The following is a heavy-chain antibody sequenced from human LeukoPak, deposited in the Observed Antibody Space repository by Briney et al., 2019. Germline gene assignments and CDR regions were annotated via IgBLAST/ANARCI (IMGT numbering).Heavy chain of an antibody. V-gene: IGHV4-31*03. CDR2: IYYSGST. CDR1: GGSISSGGYS. CDR3: ARASSALTIFGEIDY. J-gene: IGHJ4*02. D-gene: IGHD3-3*01. Sequence: PSETLSLTCTVSGGSISSGGYSWSWIRQHPGKGLEGIGYIYYSGSTYYNPSLKSRVTISVETSKTQFSLKLSSVTDADTAVYYCARASSALTIFGEIDYWGQGTLVTVSS.